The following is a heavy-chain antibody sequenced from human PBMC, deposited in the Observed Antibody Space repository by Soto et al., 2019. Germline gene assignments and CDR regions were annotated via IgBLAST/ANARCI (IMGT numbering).Heavy chain of an antibody. CDR2: IIPILGIA. Sequence: QVQLVQSGAEVKKPGSSVKVSCKASGGTFSSYTISWVRQAPGQGLEWMGRIIPILGIANYAQKFQGRVTITADKPXRXRYMELSSLRSEDTGVYYCARDPDILTGYYPYYFDYWGQGTLVTVSS. D-gene: IGHD3-9*01. J-gene: IGHJ4*02. V-gene: IGHV1-69*08. CDR1: GGTFSSYT. CDR3: ARDPDILTGYYPYYFDY.